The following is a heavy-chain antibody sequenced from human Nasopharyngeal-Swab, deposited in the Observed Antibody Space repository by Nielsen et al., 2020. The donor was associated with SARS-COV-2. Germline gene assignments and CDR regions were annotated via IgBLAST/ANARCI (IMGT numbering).Heavy chain of an antibody. Sequence: GESLKISCKGSGYSFTSYWISWVRQMPGKGLEWMGRIDPSDSYTNYSPSFQGHVTISADKSISTAYLQWSSLKASDTAMYYCARHAPDPVIVATTHYYYYMDVWGKGTTVTVSS. CDR2: IDPSDSYT. CDR1: GYSFTSYW. J-gene: IGHJ6*03. V-gene: IGHV5-10-1*01. D-gene: IGHD5-12*01. CDR3: ARHAPDPVIVATTHYYYYMDV.